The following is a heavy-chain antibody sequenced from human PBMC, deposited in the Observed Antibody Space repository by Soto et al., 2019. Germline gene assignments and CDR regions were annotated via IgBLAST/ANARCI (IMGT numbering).Heavy chain of an antibody. J-gene: IGHJ4*01. D-gene: IGHD1-26*01. CDR3: ARGEQYSGRIFDY. CDR1: GFTFSDYA. V-gene: IGHV3-23*01. Sequence: PGGSLRLSCAASGFTFSDYAMNWVRQGPGKGLQWASVVSASAGTTYYADSVKGRFTISRDNSKNTMYMQMNSLRAEDTAVYFCARGEQYSGRIFDYWGQGTLVTVSS. CDR2: VSASAGTT.